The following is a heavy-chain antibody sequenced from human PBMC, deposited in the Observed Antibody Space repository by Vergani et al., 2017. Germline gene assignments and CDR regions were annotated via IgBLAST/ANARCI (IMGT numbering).Heavy chain of an antibody. J-gene: IGHJ4*02. D-gene: IGHD2-21*02. CDR3: AKADGDHFDY. CDR1: GFTFSSYA. CDR2: ISGSGGST. V-gene: IGHV3-23*01. Sequence: EVQLLESGGGLVQRGGSLRLSCAASGFTFSSYAMSWVRQAPGKGLECVSGISGSGGSTYSADSVKGRFTISRDNSKNTLYLQMNSLRAEDTAVYYCAKADGDHFDYWGQGTLVTVSS.